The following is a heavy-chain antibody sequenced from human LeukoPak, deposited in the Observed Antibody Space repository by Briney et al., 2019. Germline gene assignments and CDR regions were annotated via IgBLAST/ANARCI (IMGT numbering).Heavy chain of an antibody. Sequence: GASVKVSCKASEYTFTDHYIHWVRQAPGRGFEWMGWINPHSGGTNYARKFQGRVTMTTDTSISTAYMELSRLRSDDTALYYCARGGWSGYSYGSEPEKYFDYWGQGTLVTVSS. CDR3: ARGGWSGYSYGSEPEKYFDY. CDR1: EYTFTDHY. CDR2: INPHSGGT. D-gene: IGHD5-18*01. V-gene: IGHV1-2*02. J-gene: IGHJ4*02.